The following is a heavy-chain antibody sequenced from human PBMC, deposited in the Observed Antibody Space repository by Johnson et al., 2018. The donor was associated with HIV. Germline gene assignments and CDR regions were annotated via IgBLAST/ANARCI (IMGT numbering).Heavy chain of an antibody. D-gene: IGHD2-8*01. CDR2: IKSTSDDGTT. V-gene: IGHV3-15*01. CDR3: STGDIVVMVGETLLPLHDAFDI. CDR1: RFIFSDAR. J-gene: IGHJ3*02. Sequence: VQLVESGGGLLEPGASLRLSHAASRFIFSDARMNWLRQAPGKALEWVGRIKSTSDDGTTDYATTVKGRFTISRDDSQDTLYLQMNSLRTEDTAVYYCSTGDIVVMVGETLLPLHDAFDIWGQGTMVTVSS.